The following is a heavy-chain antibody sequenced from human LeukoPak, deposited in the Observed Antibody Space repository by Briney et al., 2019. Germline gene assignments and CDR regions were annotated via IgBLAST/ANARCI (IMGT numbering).Heavy chain of an antibody. CDR3: ARELHDYGVVDDEDAFDI. Sequence: ASVKVSCKASGYTFTGYYMHWVRQAPGQGLEWMGWINPNSGGTNYAQKFQGRVTMTRDTSISTAYMELSRLRSDDTAVYYCARELHDYGVVDDEDAFDIWGQGTMVTVSS. CDR2: INPNSGGT. CDR1: GYTFTGYY. V-gene: IGHV1-2*02. J-gene: IGHJ3*02. D-gene: IGHD4/OR15-4a*01.